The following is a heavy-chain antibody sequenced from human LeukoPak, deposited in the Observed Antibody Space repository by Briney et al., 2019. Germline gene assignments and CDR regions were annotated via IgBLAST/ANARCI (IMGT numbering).Heavy chain of an antibody. J-gene: IGHJ4*02. CDR3: TTEDPAVVIDY. D-gene: IGHD6-19*01. CDR1: GFTFSNAW. Sequence: GGSLRLSCAASGFTFSNAWMSWVRQAPGKGLEWVGRVKSKTDGGTTDYAAPVKGRFTISRDDSKNTLYPQMNSLKTEDTAVYYCTTEDPAVVIDYWGQGTLVTVSS. CDR2: VKSKTDGGTT. V-gene: IGHV3-15*01.